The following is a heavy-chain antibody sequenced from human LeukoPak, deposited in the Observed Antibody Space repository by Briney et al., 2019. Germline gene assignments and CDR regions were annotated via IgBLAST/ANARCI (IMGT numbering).Heavy chain of an antibody. D-gene: IGHD6-19*01. Sequence: PGGSLRLSCAASGFTFSSYSMNWVRQAPGKGLEWVSSISSSSSYIYYADSVKGRFTISRDNAKNSLYLQMNSLRAEDTAVYYCARDPLAYIAVAGPIDYWGQGTLVTVSS. CDR2: ISSSSSYI. V-gene: IGHV3-21*01. CDR3: ARDPLAYIAVAGPIDY. CDR1: GFTFSSYS. J-gene: IGHJ4*02.